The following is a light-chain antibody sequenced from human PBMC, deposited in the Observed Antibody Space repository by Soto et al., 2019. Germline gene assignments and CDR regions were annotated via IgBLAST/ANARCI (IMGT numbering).Light chain of an antibody. Sequence: EIVLTQSPGTLSLSPGERATLSCRASQSVSSNYLAWYQQKPGQAPRLLIYGASIRAPGIPDRFSGGGSGTDFTLTIRRLEPEDFAVYYCQQYGNSLLTFGGGTKVEIK. CDR3: QQYGNSLLT. CDR1: QSVSSNY. CDR2: GAS. J-gene: IGKJ4*01. V-gene: IGKV3-20*01.